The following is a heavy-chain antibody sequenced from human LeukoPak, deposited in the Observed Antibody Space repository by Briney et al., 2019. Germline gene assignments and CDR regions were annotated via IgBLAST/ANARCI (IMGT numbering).Heavy chain of an antibody. CDR1: GFSFNIYS. J-gene: IGHJ4*02. CDR2: ISSGGYTI. CDR3: ARDRARETFDH. V-gene: IGHV3-48*04. Sequence: GGSLRLSCAASGFSFNIYSMYWVRQAPGKGLEWVSFISSGGYTISYADSVKGRFTISRDNAKNSLYLQMNNLRAEDTAMYYCARDRARETFDHWGQGTLVTVSS.